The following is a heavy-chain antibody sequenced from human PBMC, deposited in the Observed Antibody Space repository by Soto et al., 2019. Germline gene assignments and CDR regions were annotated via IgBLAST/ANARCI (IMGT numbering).Heavy chain of an antibody. V-gene: IGHV3-33*01. D-gene: IGHD5-18*01. CDR2: VWYDGSNQ. CDR3: AGGYSYSPGFYFDY. J-gene: IGHJ4*02. Sequence: PLGSLRLSCAASGFTFSSYAMHWVRQAPGKGLEWVAVVWYDGSNQYYADSVKGRFTIFRDNSKNTLFLQMNSLRVEDTAVYYCAGGYSYSPGFYFDYWGQGSLVTVSS. CDR1: GFTFSSYA.